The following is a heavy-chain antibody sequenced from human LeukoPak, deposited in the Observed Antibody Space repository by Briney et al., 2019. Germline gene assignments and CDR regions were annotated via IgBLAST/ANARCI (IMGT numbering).Heavy chain of an antibody. J-gene: IGHJ4*02. V-gene: IGHV3-7*03. CDR1: GFTFSTYW. CDR2: IKQDGSEK. CDR3: AREGALDIGVDY. D-gene: IGHD2-15*01. Sequence: TGGSLRLSCAASGFTFSTYWMSWIRQAPGKGLEWVANIKQDGSEKYYVDSMKGRFTVSRDNAKNSLYLQMNSLRVEDTAVYYCAREGALDIGVDYWGQGTLVTVSS.